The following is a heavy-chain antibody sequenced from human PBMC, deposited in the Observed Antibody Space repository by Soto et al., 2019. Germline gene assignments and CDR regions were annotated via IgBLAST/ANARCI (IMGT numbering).Heavy chain of an antibody. V-gene: IGHV4-31*03. D-gene: IGHD3-16*01. CDR2: IYYSGST. Sequence: QVQLQESGPGLVKPSQTLSLTCTVSGGSISSGGYYWSWIRQHPGKGLEWIGYIYYSGSTYYNPSLTTRVTISVDTSKNQFSLKLSSVTAADTAVYYCARDLGGYDWYFDLWGRGTLVTVSS. CDR3: ARDLGGYDWYFDL. CDR1: GGSISSGGYY. J-gene: IGHJ2*01.